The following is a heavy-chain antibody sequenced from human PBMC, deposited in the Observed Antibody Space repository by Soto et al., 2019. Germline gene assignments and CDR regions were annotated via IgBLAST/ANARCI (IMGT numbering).Heavy chain of an antibody. D-gene: IGHD2-15*01. J-gene: IGHJ3*02. Sequence: EVQLVESGGGLVKPGGSLRLSCAASGFTFSSYSMNWVRQAPGKGLEWVSSISSSSSYIYYADSVKGRFTISRDNAKNSRYMQMNSLRAEDTAVYYCARDPSARTVVAAAFDIWGQGTMVTVSS. CDR2: ISSSSSYI. V-gene: IGHV3-21*01. CDR1: GFTFSSYS. CDR3: ARDPSARTVVAAAFDI.